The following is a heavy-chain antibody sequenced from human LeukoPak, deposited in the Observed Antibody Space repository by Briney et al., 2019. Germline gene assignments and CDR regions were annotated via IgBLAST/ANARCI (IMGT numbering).Heavy chain of an antibody. CDR2: MNGAGSDK. D-gene: IGHD1-1*01. J-gene: IGHJ4*02. V-gene: IGHV3-7*01. CDR1: GFTFSSFW. Sequence: GGSLRLSCAASGFTFSSFWMSWLRQAPGKGLEWVAHMNGAGSDKYYVEYVKGRFSISRDNAKNSVILQMNSLRVEDTAVYYCVSWDVGHNNYWGQGAQVTVSS. CDR3: VSWDVGHNNY.